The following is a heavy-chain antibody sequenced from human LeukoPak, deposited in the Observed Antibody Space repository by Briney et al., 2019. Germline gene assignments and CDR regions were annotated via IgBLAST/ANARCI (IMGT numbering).Heavy chain of an antibody. CDR1: GFTFSSYE. CDR2: ISSSGSTI. D-gene: IGHD3-10*02. CDR3: AELGITMIGGV. Sequence: GGSPRLSCAASGFTFSSYEMNWVRQAPGKGLEGVSYISSSGSTIYYADSVKGRFTISRDNAKNSLYLQMNSLRAEDTAVYYCAELGITMIGGVWGKGTTVTISS. V-gene: IGHV3-48*03. J-gene: IGHJ6*04.